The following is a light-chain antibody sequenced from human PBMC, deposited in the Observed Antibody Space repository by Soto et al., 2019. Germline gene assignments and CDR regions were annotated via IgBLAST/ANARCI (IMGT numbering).Light chain of an antibody. V-gene: IGKV2-24*01. CDR1: QSLLRSDGNTY. Sequence: DILMAQTPLSSPVTLGQPASISCRSSQSLLRSDGNTYLSWLQQRPGQPPRLLIYDAYTRAPGVGARFAGSGSATDFSLTITSLEPEDFAVYYCQQRAKWPSTFGPGTKVEMK. CDR3: QQRAKWPST. CDR2: DAY. J-gene: IGKJ2*02.